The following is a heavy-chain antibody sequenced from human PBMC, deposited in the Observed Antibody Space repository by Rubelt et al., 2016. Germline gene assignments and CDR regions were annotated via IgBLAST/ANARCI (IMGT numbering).Heavy chain of an antibody. CDR3: ARSPSSRYVAGG. CDR2: INHSGST. V-gene: IGHV4-34*01. Sequence: QVQLQQWGAGLLKPSETLSLTCAVYGGSFSGYYWSWIRQPPGKGLEWIGEINHSGSTNYNPSRKSRVTISVDTSKNQVSLKVTSVTAADTAGYYCARSPSSRYVAGGWGQGTLVTGSS. J-gene: IGHJ4*02. CDR1: GGSFSGYY. D-gene: IGHD5-12*01.